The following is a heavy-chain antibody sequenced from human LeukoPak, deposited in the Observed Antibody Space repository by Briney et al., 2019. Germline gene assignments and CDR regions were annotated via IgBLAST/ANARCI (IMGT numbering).Heavy chain of an antibody. CDR3: APKWYSGCHWYFDL. V-gene: IGHV4-39*01. J-gene: IGHJ2*01. CDR1: GGSISSSRYY. CDR2: IYYSGST. Sequence: SETLSLTCTVSGGSISSSRYYWGWIREPPGKGLEGIGSIYYSGSTYYNPSLKSRVTISVDTSKNQFSLKLSCVTAADTAVYYCAPKWYSGCHWYFDLRGRGTLVTVSS. D-gene: IGHD1-26*01.